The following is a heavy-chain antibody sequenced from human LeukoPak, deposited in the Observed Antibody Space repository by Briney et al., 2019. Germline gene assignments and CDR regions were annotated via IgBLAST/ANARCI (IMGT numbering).Heavy chain of an antibody. CDR2: INHSGST. CDR3: ARHGPIAVAGTSPYRY. CDR1: RFIFSSYW. J-gene: IGHJ4*02. V-gene: IGHV4-34*01. Sequence: GSLRLSCAASRFIFSSYWMSWIRQPPGKGLEWIGEINHSGSTNYNPSLKSRVTISVDTSKNQFSLKLSSVTAADTAVYYCARHGPIAVAGTSPYRYWGQGTLVTVSS. D-gene: IGHD6-19*01.